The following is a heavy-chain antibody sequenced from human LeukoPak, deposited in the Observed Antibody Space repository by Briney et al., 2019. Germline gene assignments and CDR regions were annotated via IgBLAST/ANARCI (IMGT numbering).Heavy chain of an antibody. CDR1: GFTVSSNY. CDR2: IYSGGST. CDR3: ARDQLRFGESWFDP. D-gene: IGHD3-10*01. V-gene: IGHV3-66*01. J-gene: IGHJ5*02. Sequence: GGSLRLSCAASGFTVSSNYMSWVRQAPGKGLEWVSVIYSGGSTYYADSVKGRFTISRVNSKNTLYLQMNSLRAEDTAVYYCARDQLRFGESWFDPWGQGTLVTVSS.